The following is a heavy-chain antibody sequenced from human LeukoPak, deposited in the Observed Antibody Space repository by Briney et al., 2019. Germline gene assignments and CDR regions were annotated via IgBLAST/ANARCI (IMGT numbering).Heavy chain of an antibody. D-gene: IGHD5-24*01. Sequence: ASVKVSCKASGYTFASYDINWVRQGTGQGLEWMGWMNPNSGKTGYAQKFQGRVTMTRTTSIRTAYMELSSLRSEDTAVYYCTRSVRDGTIDYWGQGTLVTVSS. CDR2: MNPNSGKT. J-gene: IGHJ4*02. V-gene: IGHV1-8*01. CDR1: GYTFASYD. CDR3: TRSVRDGTIDY.